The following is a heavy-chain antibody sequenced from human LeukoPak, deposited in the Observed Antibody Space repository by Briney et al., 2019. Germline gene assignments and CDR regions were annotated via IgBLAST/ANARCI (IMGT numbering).Heavy chain of an antibody. J-gene: IGHJ4*02. Sequence: GSVTVSCKGSGYSFINFGISWVRQAPGQGLERMGWIGAYNSDTDYEQKFQGRVTMTTDSSTKTAYMELRGLRSDDTAVYYCARDVAGSAWSPGFDYWGQGTLVTVSS. CDR3: ARDVAGSAWSPGFDY. V-gene: IGHV1-18*01. CDR1: GYSFINFG. D-gene: IGHD6-19*01. CDR2: IGAYNSDT.